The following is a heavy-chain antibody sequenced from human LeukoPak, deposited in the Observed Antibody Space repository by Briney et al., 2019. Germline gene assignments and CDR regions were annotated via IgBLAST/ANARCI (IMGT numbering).Heavy chain of an antibody. CDR3: ARGILVATGNDY. CDR1: GYTFTSHD. CDR2: MNPNSGNT. V-gene: IGHV1-8*01. Sequence: ASVKVSCKASGYTFTSHDINWVRQAAGQGLEWMGWMNPNSGNTGYAQKFQGRVTMTRNTSISTAYMELSSLRSEDTAVYYCARGILVATGNDYWGQGTLVTVSS. J-gene: IGHJ4*02. D-gene: IGHD5-12*01.